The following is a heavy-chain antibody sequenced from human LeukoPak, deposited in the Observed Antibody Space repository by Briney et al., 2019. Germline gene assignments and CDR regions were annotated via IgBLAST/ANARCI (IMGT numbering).Heavy chain of an antibody. CDR1: GFTFDDYA. V-gene: IGHV3-9*01. CDR3: AKDPGLTGSGFDY. J-gene: IGHJ4*02. CDR2: ISWNSGSI. D-gene: IGHD3-10*01. Sequence: GRSLRLSCAASGFTFDDYAMHWVRQAPGKGLEWVSGISWNSGSIGYADSVKGRFTISRDNAKNSLYLQMNSLRAEDTALYYCAKDPGLTGSGFDYWGQGTLVTVSS.